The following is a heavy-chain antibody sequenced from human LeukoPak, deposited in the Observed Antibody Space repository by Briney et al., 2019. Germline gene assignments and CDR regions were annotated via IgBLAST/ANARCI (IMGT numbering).Heavy chain of an antibody. J-gene: IGHJ4*02. CDR3: ASFCASTTCYNGGTNFAF. Sequence: SETPSLTCTVSGGSISSYYWSWIRQPPGKGLEYIGRIFSSGNNNYNPSLKSRITMSTDTSKNQFSLNLSSVTAADSAVYYCASFCASTTCYNGGTNFAFWGQGTLVTVSS. CDR2: IFSSGNN. D-gene: IGHD2-2*01. V-gene: IGHV4-4*07. CDR1: GGSISSYY.